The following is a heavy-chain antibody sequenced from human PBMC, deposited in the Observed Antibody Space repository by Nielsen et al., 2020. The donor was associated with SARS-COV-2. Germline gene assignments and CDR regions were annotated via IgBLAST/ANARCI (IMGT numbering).Heavy chain of an antibody. CDR2: ISSSSSTI. CDR3: ARDPARYSNYGVPWFDP. D-gene: IGHD4-11*01. V-gene: IGHV3-48*01. J-gene: IGHJ5*02. CDR1: GFTFSSYS. Sequence: GESLKISCAASGFTFSSYSMNWVRQAPGKGLEWVSYISSSSSTIYYADSVKGRFTISRDNAKNSLYLQMNSLRAEDTAVYYCARDPARYSNYGVPWFDPWGQGTLVTVSS.